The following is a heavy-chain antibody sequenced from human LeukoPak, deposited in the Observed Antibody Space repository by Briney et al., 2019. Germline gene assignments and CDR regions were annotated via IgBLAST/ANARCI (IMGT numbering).Heavy chain of an antibody. V-gene: IGHV1-8*01. Sequence: GASVKVSCKTSGYTFTSYDINWVRQATGQGLEWMGYMSPNSGNTGYVQKFQGRVTMTRNTSINTAYMELSSLRSEDTAVYYCARGMTQCMDVWSKGTTVTVSS. CDR3: ARGMTQCMDV. J-gene: IGHJ6*03. CDR2: MSPNSGNT. CDR1: GYTFTSYD. D-gene: IGHD3-16*01.